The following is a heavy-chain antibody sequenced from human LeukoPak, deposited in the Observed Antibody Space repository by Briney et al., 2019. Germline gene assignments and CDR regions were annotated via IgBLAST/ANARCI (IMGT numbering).Heavy chain of an antibody. J-gene: IGHJ5*02. CDR1: GGSFSGYY. D-gene: IGHD3-10*01. Sequence: SETLSLTCAVYGGSFSGYYWSWIRQPPGKGLEWLGEINHSGSTNYNPSLKSRVTISVDTSKNQFSLKLSSVTAADTAVYYCARQQRSSRFDPWGQGTLVTVSS. V-gene: IGHV4-34*01. CDR2: INHSGST. CDR3: ARQQRSSRFDP.